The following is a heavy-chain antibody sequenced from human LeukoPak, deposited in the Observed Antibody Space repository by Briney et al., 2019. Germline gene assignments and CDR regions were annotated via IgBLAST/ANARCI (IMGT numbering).Heavy chain of an antibody. CDR3: ARGDYDVRTDY. D-gene: IGHD4-17*01. Sequence: PSETLSLTCAVYGGSCSGYYWSWIRHPPGEGLDRIGAINHSGRTNYNPSLKSRVTISVDTTKNQFSLKLSSVTAADTAVYYCARGDYDVRTDYWGQGTLVTVSS. CDR1: GGSCSGYY. V-gene: IGHV4-34*01. CDR2: INHSGRT. J-gene: IGHJ4*01.